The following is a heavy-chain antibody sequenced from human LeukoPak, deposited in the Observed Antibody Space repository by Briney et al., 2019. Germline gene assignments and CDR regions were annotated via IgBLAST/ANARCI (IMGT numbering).Heavy chain of an antibody. CDR2: IYHSGST. J-gene: IGHJ4*02. D-gene: IGHD4-17*01. CDR1: AGSISSSGYY. Sequence: PSETLSLTCTVSAGSISSSGYYWGWIRQPPGKGLEWIGNIYHSGSTYYNPSLKSRVTISVVTSKNQFSLKLSSVTAADTAVYYCASWQRGYDTVTTSGSYFDYWGQGTLVTVSS. CDR3: ASWQRGYDTVTTSGSYFDY. V-gene: IGHV4-39*01.